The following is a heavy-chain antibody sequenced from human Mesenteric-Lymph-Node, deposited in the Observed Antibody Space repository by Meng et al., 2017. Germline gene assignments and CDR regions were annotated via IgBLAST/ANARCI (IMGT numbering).Heavy chain of an antibody. CDR1: GFSLTTTEVG. CDR3: AHLVGAGNSAYSRH. CDR2: IYWDGDR. Sequence: QNPLKESGPTLVKPTQTLPLTCTFSGFSLTTTEVGVGWIRQPPGKALEWLALIYWDGDRRHSPSLKSRLTITKDNSENQVVLTMTNVDPVDTATYYCAHLVGAGNSAYSRHWGQGTLVTVSS. D-gene: IGHD4-23*01. V-gene: IGHV2-5*02. J-gene: IGHJ1*01.